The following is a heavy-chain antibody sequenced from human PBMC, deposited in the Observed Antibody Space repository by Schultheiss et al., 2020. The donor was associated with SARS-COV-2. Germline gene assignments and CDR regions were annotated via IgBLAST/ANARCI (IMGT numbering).Heavy chain of an antibody. V-gene: IGHV4-34*01. D-gene: IGHD6-19*01. J-gene: IGHJ6*02. Sequence: SETLSLTCAVYGGSFSSYYWSWIRQPPGKGLEWIGEIYHSGSTNYNPSLKSRVTISVDTSKNQFSLQLNSVTPEDTAVYYCARGIRAVAGTIWTRYYGMDVWGQGTLVTVSS. CDR3: ARGIRAVAGTIWTRYYGMDV. CDR1: GGSFSSYY. CDR2: IYHSGST.